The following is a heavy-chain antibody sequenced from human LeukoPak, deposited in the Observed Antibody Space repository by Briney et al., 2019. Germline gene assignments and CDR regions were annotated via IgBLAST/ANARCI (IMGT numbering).Heavy chain of an antibody. CDR1: GGSISSGDYY. CDR2: IYYSGST. J-gene: IGHJ4*02. D-gene: IGHD3-22*01. CDR3: ARDSPRDYYDSSGSYYFDY. V-gene: IGHV4-30-4*08. Sequence: SETLSLTCTVSGGSISSGDYYWSWIRQPPGKGLEWIGYIYYSGSTYYNPSPKSRVTISVDTSKNQFSLKLSSVTAADTAVYYCARDSPRDYYDSSGSYYFDYWGQGTLVTVSS.